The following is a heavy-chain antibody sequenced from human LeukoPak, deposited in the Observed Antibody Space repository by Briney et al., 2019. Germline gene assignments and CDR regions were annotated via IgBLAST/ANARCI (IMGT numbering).Heavy chain of an antibody. D-gene: IGHD6-13*01. V-gene: IGHV3-30*02. J-gene: IGHJ6*03. CDR1: GFTFSSYG. Sequence: GSLRLSCAASGFTFSSYGMHWVRQAPGKGLEWVAFIRYDGSNKYYADSVKGRFTISRDNSKNTPYLQMNSLRAEDTAVYYCAKPGTPYYYYMDVWGKGTTVTVSS. CDR2: IRYDGSNK. CDR3: AKPGTPYYYYMDV.